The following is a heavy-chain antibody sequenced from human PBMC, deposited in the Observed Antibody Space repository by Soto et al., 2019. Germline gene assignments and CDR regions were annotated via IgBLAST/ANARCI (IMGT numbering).Heavy chain of an antibody. CDR2: ISAYNGNT. CDR1: GCTFISYS. V-gene: IGHV1-18*01. Sequence: ASVKVSCKASGCTFISYSVTWVRQAPGQGREWMGWISAYNGNTSYAQKFQGRVTMTTDTSTSTAYMELRSLRSDDTAVFYCARGRYDFWSTSYYLDYWGQGTLVTV. CDR3: ARGRYDFWSTSYYLDY. D-gene: IGHD3-3*01. J-gene: IGHJ4*02.